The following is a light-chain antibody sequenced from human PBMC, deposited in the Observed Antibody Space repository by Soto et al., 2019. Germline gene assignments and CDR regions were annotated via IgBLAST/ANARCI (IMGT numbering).Light chain of an antibody. V-gene: IGLV2-8*01. CDR3: SSYAGSSNYV. Sequence: QSALTQPPSASGSPGQSVTISCTGTSSDVGDYNYVSWYQQHPGKAPKLMIYEVDKRPSGVPDRFSGSKSGNTASLTVSGLQAEDEADYYCSSYAGSSNYVFGSGTKLTVL. CDR2: EVD. J-gene: IGLJ1*01. CDR1: SSDVGDYNY.